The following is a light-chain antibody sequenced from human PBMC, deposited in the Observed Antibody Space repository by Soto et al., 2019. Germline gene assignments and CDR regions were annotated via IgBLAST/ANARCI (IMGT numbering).Light chain of an antibody. CDR3: GSDAGSSNVV. V-gene: IGLV2-11*01. CDR2: DVS. CDR1: SSDVGGYTY. J-gene: IGLJ2*01. Sequence: QSALTQPRSVSGSPGQSVTISCTGTSSDVGGYTYVSWYQQHPGTAPKLMIYDVSKRPSGVPDRFSGSKSGNTASLTISGLQAEEEADYYCGSDAGSSNVVFGGGTKLTVL.